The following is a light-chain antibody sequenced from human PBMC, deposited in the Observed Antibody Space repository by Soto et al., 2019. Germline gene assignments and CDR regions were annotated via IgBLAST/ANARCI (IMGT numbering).Light chain of an antibody. CDR2: EVS. V-gene: IGLV2-14*01. CDR1: SSDVGGYNY. CDR3: SSYISRSRV. J-gene: IGLJ1*01. Sequence: QSALTQPASVSGSPGQSITISCNGTSSDVGGYNYVSWYQQHPGKAPRFMIYEVSNRPPGVSNRFSGSKSGNTASLTISGLQAEDEADYYCSSYISRSRVFGTGTKVTVL.